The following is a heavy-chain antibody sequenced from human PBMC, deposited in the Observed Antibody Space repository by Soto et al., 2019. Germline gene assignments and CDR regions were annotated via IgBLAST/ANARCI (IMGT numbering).Heavy chain of an antibody. CDR2: VNPDGSAT. CDR1: GFTFSSYW. Sequence: GGSLRLSCAGSGFTFSSYWIHWVRQAPGKGLVWVSRVNPDGSATKYADSVKGRFTVSRDNAKNTMSLQMYSLRGDDTAVYYCARVLKSSGWDNDVFDIWGQGAMVTVSS. D-gene: IGHD6-19*01. CDR3: ARVLKSSGWDNDVFDI. J-gene: IGHJ3*02. V-gene: IGHV3-74*01.